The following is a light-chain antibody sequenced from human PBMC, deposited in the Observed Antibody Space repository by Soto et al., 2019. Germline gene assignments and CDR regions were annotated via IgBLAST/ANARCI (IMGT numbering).Light chain of an antibody. J-gene: IGKJ4*01. Sequence: IQMTQSPSSLSASVGDRVTITCRPSQDITRDLGWYQQRPGKAPQLLIYATSSLQSGVPSRFSGSGSGTDFTLTISSLQPEDFATYYCLQDYSYPLTFGGGTKVDIK. CDR2: ATS. CDR3: LQDYSYPLT. CDR1: QDITRD. V-gene: IGKV1-6*01.